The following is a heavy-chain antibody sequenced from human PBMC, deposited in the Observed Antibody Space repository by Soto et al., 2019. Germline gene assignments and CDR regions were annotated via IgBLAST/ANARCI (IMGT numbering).Heavy chain of an antibody. V-gene: IGHV5-10-1*01. CDR1: GYSFTSYW. Sequence: GESLKISCKGSGYSFTSYWISWVRQMPGKCLEWMGRIDPSDSYTNYSPSFQGHVTISADKSVSTAYLQWSSLKASDTAMYYCARRGYGGYGGGDAFDIWGQGTMVTVSS. D-gene: IGHD5-12*01. CDR3: ARRGYGGYGGGDAFDI. CDR2: IDPSDSYT. J-gene: IGHJ3*02.